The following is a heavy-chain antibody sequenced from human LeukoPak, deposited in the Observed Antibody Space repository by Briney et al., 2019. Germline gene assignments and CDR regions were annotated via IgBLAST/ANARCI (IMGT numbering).Heavy chain of an antibody. CDR1: GFTFSSYA. D-gene: IGHD5-18*01. CDR3: ARERVPSGPTAMGY. J-gene: IGHJ4*02. V-gene: IGHV3-64*01. Sequence: PGGSLRLSCAASGFTFSSYAMHWVRQAPGKGLEYVSAISSNGGSTYYANSAKGRFTISRDNSKNTLYLQMGSLRAEDMAVYYCARERVPSGPTAMGYWGQGTLVTVSS. CDR2: ISSNGGST.